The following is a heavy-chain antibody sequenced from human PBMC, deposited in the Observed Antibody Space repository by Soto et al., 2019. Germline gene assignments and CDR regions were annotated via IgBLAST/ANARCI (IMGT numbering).Heavy chain of an antibody. V-gene: IGHV4-59*08. Sequence: SETLSLTCTVSGGNXSSYYWSWILQTPGKGLEWIGDIYYSWSTNYNTYHKSRVTISVDTSKNQFSRKLSSVAAADTAVYYCASLLDPGTYYYYYYMDVWGKGTTVTVSS. CDR1: GGNXSSYY. J-gene: IGHJ6*03. CDR3: ASLLDPGTYYYYYYMDV. D-gene: IGHD3-10*01. CDR2: IYYSWST.